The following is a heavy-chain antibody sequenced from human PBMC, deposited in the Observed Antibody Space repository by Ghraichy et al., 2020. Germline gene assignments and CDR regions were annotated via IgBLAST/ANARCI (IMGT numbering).Heavy chain of an antibody. D-gene: IGHD6-19*01. CDR3: ATFNPQRNPGGGGWYYFDY. CDR1: GFTVSDYY. Sequence: GGSLRLSCAASGFTVSDYYMTWVRQAPGKGLEWVSVIFRAGSTYYADSVKGRFTISRDKSKNTLYLQMNSLRAEDTAVYYCATFNPQRNPGGGGWYYFDYWGQGTLVTFSS. V-gene: IGHV3-66*01. J-gene: IGHJ4*02. CDR2: IFRAGST.